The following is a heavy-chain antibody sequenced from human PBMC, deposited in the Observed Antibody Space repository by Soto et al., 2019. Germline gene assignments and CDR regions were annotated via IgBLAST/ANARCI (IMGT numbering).Heavy chain of an antibody. CDR3: ARDGSF. CDR2: IYYSGET. D-gene: IGHD3-16*02. V-gene: IGHV4-39*02. CDR1: GVSISGTSYY. J-gene: IGHJ1*01. Sequence: QLQLQESGPGLLKPSETLSLTCTVSGVSISGTSYYWGWIRQTPAKGLEWIGTIYYSGETFYNPSLKGRVTISIDTSKDHFSWNLASVTAADTAIYYCARDGSFWGQGTLVTVSS.